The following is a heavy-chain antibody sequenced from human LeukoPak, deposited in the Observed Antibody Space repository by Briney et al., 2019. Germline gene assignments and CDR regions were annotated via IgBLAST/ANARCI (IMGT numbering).Heavy chain of an antibody. D-gene: IGHD3-22*01. V-gene: IGHV1-46*01. J-gene: IGHJ4*02. CDR3: ARLRVPHYYDSSGYYDY. CDR1: GYTFTGYY. Sequence: ASVKVSCKASGYTFTGYYMHWVRQAPGQRLEWMGIINPSSGSTTYAQRFQVRVTMTRDTSTSTVYMELSSLRSEDTAVYYCARLRVPHYYDSSGYYDYWGQGTLVTVSS. CDR2: INPSSGST.